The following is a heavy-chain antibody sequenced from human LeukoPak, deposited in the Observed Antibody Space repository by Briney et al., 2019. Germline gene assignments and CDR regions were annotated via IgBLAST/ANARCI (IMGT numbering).Heavy chain of an antibody. CDR2: IYHSGST. D-gene: IGHD1-26*01. CDR1: GYSISSGYY. Sequence: SETLSLTCTVSGYSISSGYYWGWIRQPPGKGLEWIGSIYHSGSTYYNPSLKSRVTISVDTSKNQFSLKLSSVTAADTAVYYCASYGSHGSYYWTSFDYWGQGTLVTVSS. J-gene: IGHJ4*02. CDR3: ASYGSHGSYYWTSFDY. V-gene: IGHV4-38-2*02.